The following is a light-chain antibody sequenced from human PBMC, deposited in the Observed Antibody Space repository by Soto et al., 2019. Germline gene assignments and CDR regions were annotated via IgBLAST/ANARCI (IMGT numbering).Light chain of an antibody. CDR2: EVT. CDR1: SSDVGSYNY. J-gene: IGLJ3*02. Sequence: QSVLTQPASVSGSPGQSITISCTGTSSDVGSYNYVSWYQHHPGKAPKLMIYEVTNRPSGVSNRFSGSKSGNTASLTISGLQAEDEADYYCSSYTSSGTWVFGGGTMLTVL. V-gene: IGLV2-14*01. CDR3: SSYTSSGTWV.